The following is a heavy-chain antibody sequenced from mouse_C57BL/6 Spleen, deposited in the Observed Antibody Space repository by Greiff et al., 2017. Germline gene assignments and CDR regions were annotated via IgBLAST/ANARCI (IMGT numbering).Heavy chain of an antibody. V-gene: IGHV1-50*01. CDR3: ARKAGDYDYYFDY. Sequence: VQLQQPGAELVKPGASVKLSCKASGYTFTSYWMQWVKQRPGQGLEWIGEIDPSDSYTNYNQKFKGKATLTVDTSSSTAYMQLSSLTSEDSAVYYCARKAGDYDYYFDYWGQGTTLTVSS. CDR2: IDPSDSYT. CDR1: GYTFTSYW. D-gene: IGHD2-4*01. J-gene: IGHJ2*01.